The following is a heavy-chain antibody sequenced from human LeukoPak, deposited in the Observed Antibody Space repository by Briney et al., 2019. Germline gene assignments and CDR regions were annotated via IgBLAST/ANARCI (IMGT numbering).Heavy chain of an antibody. CDR1: GFTFSSYA. D-gene: IGHD3-10*01. CDR2: ISGSGGST. V-gene: IGHV3-23*01. CDR3: ANEYYYGSGSYYKSVVFDY. J-gene: IGHJ4*02. Sequence: GGSLRLFCAASGFTFSSYAMSWVRQAPGKGLEWVSTISGSGGSTYYADSVKGQFTISRDNSKNTLYLQMNSLRADDTAIYYCANEYYYGSGSYYKSVVFDYWGQGTLVTVSS.